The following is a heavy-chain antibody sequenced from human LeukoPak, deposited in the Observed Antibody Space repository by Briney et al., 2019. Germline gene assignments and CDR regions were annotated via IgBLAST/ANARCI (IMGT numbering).Heavy chain of an antibody. V-gene: IGHV3-23*01. D-gene: IGHD2-21*01. CDR2: ISDSGGYT. Sequence: PGGSLRLSCAVSGITLSNYGMSWVRQAPGKGLEWVAGISDSGGYTNYADSVKGRFTISRDNAKNTLYLQMNSLRAEDTAVYCCAKRDVVIQVSLVGFDKEAYYFDSWGQGALVTVSS. CDR1: GITLSNYG. J-gene: IGHJ4*02. CDR3: AKRDVVIQVSLVGFDKEAYYFDS.